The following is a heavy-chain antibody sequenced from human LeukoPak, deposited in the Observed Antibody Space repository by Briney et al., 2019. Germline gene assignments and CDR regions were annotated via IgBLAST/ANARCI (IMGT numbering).Heavy chain of an antibody. D-gene: IGHD3-3*01. Sequence: GGSLRLSCAASGFMFSSYAMGWVRQAPGKGLEWVSGISGSGDTTYYADSVKGRFSISRDNYRNTVYLQMNNLRAEDTAVYYCAKDLHGEVPDYFDSWGQGTLVTVSS. V-gene: IGHV3-23*01. CDR2: ISGSGDTT. J-gene: IGHJ4*02. CDR1: GFMFSSYA. CDR3: AKDLHGEVPDYFDS.